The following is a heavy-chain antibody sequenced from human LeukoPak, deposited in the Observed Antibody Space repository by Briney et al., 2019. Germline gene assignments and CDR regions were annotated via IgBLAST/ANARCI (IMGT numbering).Heavy chain of an antibody. CDR3: ARDRDSSGYLDY. D-gene: IGHD3-22*01. V-gene: IGHV1-2*02. CDR2: INPNSGGT. Sequence: ASVNVSCKTSAYTFTGYYMHGVRQAPGQGLEWMGWINPNSGGTNYAQKFHGRVTMTRDTSISTAYMELSRLRSDDTAVYYCARDRDSSGYLDYWGQGTLVTVSS. CDR1: AYTFTGYY. J-gene: IGHJ4*02.